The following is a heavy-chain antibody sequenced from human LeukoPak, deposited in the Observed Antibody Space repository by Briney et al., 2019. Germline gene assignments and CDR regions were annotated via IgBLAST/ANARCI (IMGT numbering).Heavy chain of an antibody. D-gene: IGHD1-14*01. J-gene: IGHJ4*02. CDR2: ISSSGSTK. CDR1: GFISSDYY. V-gene: IGHV3-11*04. CDR3: AKDGPDFDY. Sequence: GGSLRLSCAASGFISSDYYMSWIRQAPGKGLEWVSYISSSGSTKKYADSVKGRFTISRDNSKNTLYLQMNSLRTEDTAVYYCAKDGPDFDYWGQGTLVTVSS.